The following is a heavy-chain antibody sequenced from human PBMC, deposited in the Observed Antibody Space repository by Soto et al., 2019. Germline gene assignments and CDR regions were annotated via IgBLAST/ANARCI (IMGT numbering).Heavy chain of an antibody. D-gene: IGHD3-10*01. Sequence: PSETLSLTCTVSGGSISSYYWSWIRQPPGKGLEWIGYIYYSGSTNYNPSLKSRVTISVDTSKNQFSLKLSSVTAADTAVYYCARISITMVRGTQAPIFDYWGQGTLVTVSS. V-gene: IGHV4-59*08. CDR1: GGSISSYY. CDR2: IYYSGST. CDR3: ARISITMVRGTQAPIFDY. J-gene: IGHJ4*02.